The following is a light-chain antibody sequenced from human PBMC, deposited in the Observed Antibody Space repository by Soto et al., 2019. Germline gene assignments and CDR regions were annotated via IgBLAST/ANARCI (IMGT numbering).Light chain of an antibody. Sequence: DIQMTQSPSTLSASVGDRVTITCRASQSISNWLAWYQQKPGKAPTLLIYRASNLEGGVPSRFRGRGSATAFTLTISSLQRDDFATYYRQRYDSYSREFGQGTKVEIK. CDR2: RAS. CDR1: QSISNW. J-gene: IGKJ1*01. CDR3: QRYDSYSRE. V-gene: IGKV1-5*03.